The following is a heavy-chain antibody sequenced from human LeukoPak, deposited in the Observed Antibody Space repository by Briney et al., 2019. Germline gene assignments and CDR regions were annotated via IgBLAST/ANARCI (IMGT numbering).Heavy chain of an antibody. D-gene: IGHD6-19*01. CDR2: ISFDGNNK. V-gene: IGHV3-30-3*01. CDR3: ARDHGRTGWYETVDH. J-gene: IGHJ4*02. CDR1: GFTFSTYT. Sequence: PGGSLRLSCAASGFTFSTYTMNWVRQAPGKGLEWVAVISFDGNNKYYAASVKGRFTISRDNSKNTLYLQMSSLRAEDTAVYYCARDHGRTGWYETVDHWGQGTLVTVSS.